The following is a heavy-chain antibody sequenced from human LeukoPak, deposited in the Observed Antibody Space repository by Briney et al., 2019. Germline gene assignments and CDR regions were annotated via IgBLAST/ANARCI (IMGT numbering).Heavy chain of an antibody. Sequence: PSETLSLTCAVYGGSFSGYYWSWIRQPPGKGLEWIGEINHSGSTNYNPSLKSRVTISVDTSKNQFSLKLSSVTAADTAVYYCARLRGPYDAFDIWGQGTMVTVSS. CDR3: ARLRGPYDAFDI. CDR1: GGSFSGYY. CDR2: INHSGST. V-gene: IGHV4-34*01. D-gene: IGHD4-17*01. J-gene: IGHJ3*02.